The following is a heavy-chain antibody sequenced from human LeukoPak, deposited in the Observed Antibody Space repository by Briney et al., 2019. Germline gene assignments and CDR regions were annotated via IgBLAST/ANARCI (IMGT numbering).Heavy chain of an antibody. Sequence: ASVKVSCKASGYTFTSYDINWVRQAPGQGLEWMGWINPNSGGTNYAQKFQGRVTMTRDTSISTAYMELSRLRSDDTAVYYCARTSYYDSSGYRTSNFDYWGQGTLVTVSS. CDR3: ARTSYYDSSGYRTSNFDY. CDR2: INPNSGGT. J-gene: IGHJ4*02. CDR1: GYTFTSYD. V-gene: IGHV1-2*02. D-gene: IGHD3-22*01.